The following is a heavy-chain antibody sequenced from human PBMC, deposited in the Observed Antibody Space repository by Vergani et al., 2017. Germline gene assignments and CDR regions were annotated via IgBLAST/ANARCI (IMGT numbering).Heavy chain of an antibody. V-gene: IGHV4-34*03. Sequence: QVQLQQWGAGLLKPSETLSLTCAVYGGSFSGYYWSWIRQPPGKGLEWIGEINHSGSTYYNPSLKSRVTISVDTSKNQFSLKLSSVTAADTAVYYCGSSWYFLGWFDPWGQGTLVTVSS. CDR1: GGSFSGYY. CDR2: INHSGST. CDR3: GSSWYFLGWFDP. D-gene: IGHD6-13*01. J-gene: IGHJ5*02.